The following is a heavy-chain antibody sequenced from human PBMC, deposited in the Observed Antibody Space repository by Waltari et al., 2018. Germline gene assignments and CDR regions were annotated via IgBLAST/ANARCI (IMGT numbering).Heavy chain of an antibody. CDR2: FVPEDGET. D-gene: IGHD3-22*01. Sequence: QVQLVQSGAEVKKPGASVKVSCKVSGYTLTELSMHWVRQAPGKGLEWMGGFVPEDGETIYARKCQGKVTMTEDTSTDTAYMERSSLRSEETAVYYCAMHYYDSSGYSHFDYWGQGTLVTVSS. CDR1: GYTLTELS. J-gene: IGHJ4*02. CDR3: AMHYYDSSGYSHFDY. V-gene: IGHV1-24*01.